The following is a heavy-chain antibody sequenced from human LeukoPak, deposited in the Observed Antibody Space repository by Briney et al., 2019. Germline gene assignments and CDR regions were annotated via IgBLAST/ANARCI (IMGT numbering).Heavy chain of an antibody. D-gene: IGHD3-22*01. CDR2: ISGSGGST. CDR1: GFTFSSYA. V-gene: IGHV3-23*01. CDR3: ARTLTYYYDSSGYYLDY. J-gene: IGHJ4*02. Sequence: PGGSLRLSCAASGFTFSSYAMSWVRQAPGKGLEWVSAISGSGGSTYYADSVKGRFTISRDNSKNTLYLQMNSLRAGDTAVYYCARTLTYYYDSSGYYLDYWGQGTLVTVSS.